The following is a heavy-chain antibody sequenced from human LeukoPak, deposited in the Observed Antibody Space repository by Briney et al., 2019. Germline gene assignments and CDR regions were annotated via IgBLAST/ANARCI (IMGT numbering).Heavy chain of an antibody. V-gene: IGHV3-48*04. CDR2: ISSSSSTI. D-gene: IGHD4-17*01. J-gene: IGHJ4*02. Sequence: GGSLRLSCAASGFTFSSYSMNWVRQAPGKGLEWVSYISSSSSTIYYADSVKGRFTISRDNAKNSLYLQMNSLRAEDTAVYYCASFGDYVSPYWGQGTLVTVSS. CDR3: ASFGDYVSPY. CDR1: GFTFSSYS.